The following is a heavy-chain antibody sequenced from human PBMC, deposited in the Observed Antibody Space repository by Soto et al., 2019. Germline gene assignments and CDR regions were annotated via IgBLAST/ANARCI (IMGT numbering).Heavy chain of an antibody. Sequence: SETLSLTCTVSGGSISSGGYYWSWIRQHPGKGLEWIGYIYYSGSTYYNPSLKSRVTISVDTSKNQFSLKLSSVTAADTAVYYCARDPYASGWFDPWGQGTLVTSPQ. CDR2: IYYSGST. J-gene: IGHJ5*02. CDR1: GGSISSGGYY. CDR3: ARDPYASGWFDP. V-gene: IGHV4-31*03. D-gene: IGHD3-10*01.